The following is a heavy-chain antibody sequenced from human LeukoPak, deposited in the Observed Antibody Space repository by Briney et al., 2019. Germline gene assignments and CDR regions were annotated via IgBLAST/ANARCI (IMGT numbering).Heavy chain of an antibody. D-gene: IGHD3-10*01. CDR3: ARGGITMVRGVIYWFDP. J-gene: IGHJ5*02. V-gene: IGHV1-18*01. CDR2: ISAYNGNT. Sequence: ASVKVSCKASGYTFTSYGISWVRQAPGQGLEWMGWISAYNGNTNYAQKLQGRVTMTTDTSTSTAYMELRSLRSDDTAVYYCARGGITMVRGVIYWFDPWGQGTLVTVSS. CDR1: GYTFTSYG.